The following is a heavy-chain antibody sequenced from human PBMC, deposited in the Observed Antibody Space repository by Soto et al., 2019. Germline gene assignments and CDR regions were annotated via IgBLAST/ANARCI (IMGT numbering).Heavy chain of an antibody. D-gene: IGHD1-7*01. CDR1: GGSIRDYF. V-gene: IGHV4-59*01. CDR2: ISSSGTV. Sequence: SETLSLTCSVSGGSIRDYFWTWIRHSPGRGLEWIGYISSSGTVKYNSSPKSRVTISLDRSRNQFSLKLSSVTAADTSVYFCASDRKLELPGNYYYYGMEVCGKKTRVTVSS. J-gene: IGHJ6*04. CDR3: ASDRKLELPGNYYYYGMEV.